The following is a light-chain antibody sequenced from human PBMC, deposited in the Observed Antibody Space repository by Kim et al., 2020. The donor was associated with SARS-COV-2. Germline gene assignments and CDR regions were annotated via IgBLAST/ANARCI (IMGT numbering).Light chain of an antibody. CDR3: QQYNSYST. V-gene: IGKV1-5*01. J-gene: IGKJ1*01. Sequence: LSASVGDRVTITCRASQSVGTWLAWYQQKPGKAPKLLIYDVFNLESGVPSRFSGSGFGTEFTLTISSLHPDDFATYYCQQYNSYSTFGQGTKLEI. CDR2: DVF. CDR1: QSVGTW.